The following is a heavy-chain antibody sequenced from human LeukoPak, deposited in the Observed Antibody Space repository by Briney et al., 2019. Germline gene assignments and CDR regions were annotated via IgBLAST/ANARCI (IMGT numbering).Heavy chain of an antibody. CDR3: ARGQDVTYYFDY. CDR2: IYYSGST. D-gene: IGHD3-16*01. CDR1: GGSISSSSYY. Sequence: SETLSLTCTVSGGSISSSSYYWGWIRQPPGKGLEWIGSIYYSGSTYYNPSLKSRVTISVDTSKNQFSLKLSSVTAADTAVYYCARGQDVTYYFDYWGQGTLVTVSS. J-gene: IGHJ4*02. V-gene: IGHV4-39*01.